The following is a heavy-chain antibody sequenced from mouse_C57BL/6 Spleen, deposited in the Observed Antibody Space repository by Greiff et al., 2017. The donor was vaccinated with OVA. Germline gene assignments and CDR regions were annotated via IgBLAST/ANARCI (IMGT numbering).Heavy chain of an antibody. Sequence: EVQRVESEGGLVQPGSSMKLSCTASGFTFSDYYMAWVRQVPEKGLEWVANINYDGSSTYYLDSLKSRFIISRDNAKNILYLQMSSLKSEDTATYYCARDRYYGPYWYFDVWGTGTTVTVSS. CDR2: INYDGSST. CDR3: ARDRYYGPYWYFDV. V-gene: IGHV5-16*01. D-gene: IGHD2-1*01. CDR1: GFTFSDYY. J-gene: IGHJ1*03.